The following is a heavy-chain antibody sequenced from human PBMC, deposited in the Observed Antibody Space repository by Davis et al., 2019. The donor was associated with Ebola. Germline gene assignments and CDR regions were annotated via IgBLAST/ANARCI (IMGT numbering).Heavy chain of an antibody. Sequence: AASVKVSCKASGYTFTDFDMHWVRQAPEQGLEWMGWINAGNGNMRYSQKFQGRVTITRDTSASTVYMELSSLRSEDTAIYYCARDTGIRYVSLGYWGQGTLVTVSS. D-gene: IGHD3-9*01. J-gene: IGHJ4*02. CDR1: GYTFTDFD. CDR2: INAGNGNM. CDR3: ARDTGIRYVSLGY. V-gene: IGHV1-3*01.